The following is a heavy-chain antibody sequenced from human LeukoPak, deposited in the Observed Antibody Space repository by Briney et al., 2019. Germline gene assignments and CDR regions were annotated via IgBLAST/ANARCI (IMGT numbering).Heavy chain of an antibody. D-gene: IGHD3-10*01. CDR2: ISYDGSNK. V-gene: IGHV3-30-3*01. CDR1: GFTFSSYA. Sequence: GGSLRLSCAASGFTFSSYAMHWVRQAPGKGLEWVAVISYDGSNKYYADSVKGRFTISRDNSKNTLYLQMNSLRAEDTAVYYCTKAFASGSRAFDYWGQGTLVTVSS. J-gene: IGHJ4*02. CDR3: TKAFASGSRAFDY.